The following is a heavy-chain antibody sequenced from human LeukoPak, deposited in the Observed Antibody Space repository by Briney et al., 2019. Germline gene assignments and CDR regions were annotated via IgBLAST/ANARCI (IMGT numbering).Heavy chain of an antibody. Sequence: ASVKVSCQASGGTFSSYAINWVRQAPGQGLEWVGGIIPICGTANYAQKLQGRVTITADESTKTPYMELSSLRAEDTAVYYCAIVGCNNTSCYKGGGYYYHYIDVWGKETTVTVPS. V-gene: IGHV1-69*13. D-gene: IGHD2-2*02. CDR3: AIVGCNNTSCYKGGGYYYHYIDV. CDR2: IIPICGTA. CDR1: GGTFSSYA. J-gene: IGHJ6*03.